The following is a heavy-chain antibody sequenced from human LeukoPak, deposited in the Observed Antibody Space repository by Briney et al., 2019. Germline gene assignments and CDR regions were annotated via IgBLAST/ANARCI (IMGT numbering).Heavy chain of an antibody. CDR1: GFTFSSYA. CDR3: AKILGNSFDY. CDR2: IKNSGDTT. Sequence: GGSLRLSCAASGFTFSSYAMNWVRQAPGKGLEWVSSIKNSGDTTYYADSVKGRFTISRDISKNTLYLQMNSLRAEDTAIYYCAKILGNSFDYWGQGTLVTVSS. V-gene: IGHV3-23*01. D-gene: IGHD2-15*01. J-gene: IGHJ4*02.